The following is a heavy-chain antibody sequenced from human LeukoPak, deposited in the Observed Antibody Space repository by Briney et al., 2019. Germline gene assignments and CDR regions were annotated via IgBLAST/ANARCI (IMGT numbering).Heavy chain of an antibody. CDR2: TYYRSTWLN. D-gene: IGHD6-19*01. Sequence: SQTLSLTCAISRDSVSSNSAAWNWIRQSPSRGLEWLGRTYYRSTWLNDYAGSLKSRISINPDTSKNQFSLQLNSVTPEDTAVYFCAREPHGSGLLFDYWGRGTLVTVSS. V-gene: IGHV6-1*01. CDR3: AREPHGSGLLFDY. CDR1: RDSVSSNSAA. J-gene: IGHJ4*02.